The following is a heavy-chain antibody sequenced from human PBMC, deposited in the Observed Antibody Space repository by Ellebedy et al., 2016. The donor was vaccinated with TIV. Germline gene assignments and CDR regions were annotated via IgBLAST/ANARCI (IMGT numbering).Heavy chain of an antibody. D-gene: IGHD5-18*01. CDR2: ISYDGSNK. J-gene: IGHJ4*02. CDR3: ARNHEYSYGHVGY. V-gene: IGHV3-30*03. Sequence: PGGSLRLSCAASGFTFSSYGMHWVRKAPGKGLEWVAVISYDGSNKYYAYSVKGRFTISRDNSKNTLYLQMNSLRAEDTAVYYCARNHEYSYGHVGYWGQGTLVTVSS. CDR1: GFTFSSYG.